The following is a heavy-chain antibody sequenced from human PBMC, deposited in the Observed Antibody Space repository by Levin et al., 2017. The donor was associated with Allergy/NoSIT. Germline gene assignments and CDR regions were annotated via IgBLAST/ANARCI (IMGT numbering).Heavy chain of an antibody. V-gene: IGHV3-23*01. CDR1: GFTLSEYA. CDR2: ITGGGFNT. Sequence: PGGSLRLSCDASGFTLSEYAMSWVRQAPGKGLEWVSVITGGGFNTYYGDSVKGRFTVSRDNSKNTLYLELNSLRAEDTAVYYCAKKLGGTTGFSFDVWGQGTMVTVSS. J-gene: IGHJ3*01. CDR3: AKKLGGTTGFSFDV. D-gene: IGHD1-14*01.